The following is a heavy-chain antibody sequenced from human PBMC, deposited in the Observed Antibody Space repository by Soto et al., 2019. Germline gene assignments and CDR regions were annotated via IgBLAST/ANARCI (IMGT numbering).Heavy chain of an antibody. V-gene: IGHV1-58*02. J-gene: IGHJ4*02. D-gene: IGHD2-15*01. CDR2: IVVGSGNT. CDR3: AAAGYCSGGGCFDFDS. CDR1: GFTFTSSA. Sequence: ASVKVSCKASGFTFTSSAMQWVRQARGQRLEWIGWIVVGSGNTNYAQKFQERVTITRDMSTSTAYMELSSLRSEDTAVYYCAAAGYCSGGGCFDFDSWGRGTLVTVSS.